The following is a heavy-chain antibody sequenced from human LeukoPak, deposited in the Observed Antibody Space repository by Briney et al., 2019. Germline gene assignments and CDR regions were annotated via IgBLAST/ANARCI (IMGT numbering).Heavy chain of an antibody. CDR1: GYTLTELS. Sequence: ASVKVSCKVSGYTLTELSMHWVRQAPGKGLEWMGGFDPEDGETIYAQKFQGRVTMTEDTSTDTAYMELSSLRSEDTAVYYCATVYYYDSSGYYYFAYWGQGTLVTVSS. J-gene: IGHJ4*02. V-gene: IGHV1-24*01. CDR2: FDPEDGET. CDR3: ATVYYYDSSGYYYFAY. D-gene: IGHD3-22*01.